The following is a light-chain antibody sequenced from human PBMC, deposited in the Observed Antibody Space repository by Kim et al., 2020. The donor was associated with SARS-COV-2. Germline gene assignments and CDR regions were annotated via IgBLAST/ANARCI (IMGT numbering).Light chain of an antibody. V-gene: IGLV3-9*01. CDR1: NIGSKN. J-gene: IGLJ2*01. Sequence: VASGQTASITCGGNNIGSKNVHWYQQKPGQAPVLVIYRDSNRPSGIPERFSGSNSGNTATLTISRAQAGDEADYYCQVWDSSTVVFGGGTQLTVL. CDR2: RDS. CDR3: QVWDSSTVV.